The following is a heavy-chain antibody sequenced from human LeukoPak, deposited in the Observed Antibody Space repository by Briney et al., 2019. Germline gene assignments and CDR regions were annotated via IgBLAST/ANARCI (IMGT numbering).Heavy chain of an antibody. J-gene: IGHJ4*02. CDR2: IYYSGST. CDR3: ARDHHDILTGYFRGYYFDY. V-gene: IGHV4-39*07. Sequence: SETLSLTCTVSGGSISSSSYYWGWIRQPPGKGLEWIGSIYYSGSTYYNPSLKSRVTISVDTSKNQFSLRLSSVTAADTAVYYCARDHHDILTGYFRGYYFDYWGQGTLVTVSS. D-gene: IGHD3-9*01. CDR1: GGSISSSSYY.